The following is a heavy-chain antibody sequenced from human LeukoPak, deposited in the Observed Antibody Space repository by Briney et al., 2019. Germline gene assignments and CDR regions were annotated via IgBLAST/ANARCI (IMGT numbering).Heavy chain of an antibody. CDR1: GFTFSTYD. D-gene: IGHD3-22*01. CDR3: ARAEGSGYYDLWYNY. CDR2: IGNAGDT. V-gene: IGHV3-13*01. J-gene: IGHJ4*02. Sequence: GGSLRLSCAASGFTFSTYDMHWVRQATGKGLEWLSGIGNAGDTYYAGSVKGRFTVSRDNAKNSLYLQMNSLRVGDTAVYYCARAEGSGYYDLWYNYWGQGTLVTVPS.